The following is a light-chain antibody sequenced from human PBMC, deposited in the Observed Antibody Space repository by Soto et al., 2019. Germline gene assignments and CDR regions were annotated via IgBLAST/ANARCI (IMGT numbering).Light chain of an antibody. V-gene: IGKV3D-20*02. CDR1: QTVTSNY. J-gene: IGKJ1*01. Sequence: EIVLTQSPGTLSLSPGARAPLSCRASQTVTSNYLAWSQQKPGQAPRLLIYGASNRATGIPDRFSGSGSGTDFTLTISRLEPEDFAVYYCQQRHMWPITFGQGTKVDIK. CDR3: QQRHMWPIT. CDR2: GAS.